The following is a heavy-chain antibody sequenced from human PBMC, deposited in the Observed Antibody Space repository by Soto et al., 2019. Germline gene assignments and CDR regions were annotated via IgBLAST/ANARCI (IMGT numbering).Heavy chain of an antibody. D-gene: IGHD6-19*01. J-gene: IGHJ4*02. V-gene: IGHV4-39*07. CDR3: ARQHSSGWYGIQLIDY. CDR1: GGSISSSSYY. Sequence: TLSLTCTVSGGSISSSSYYWGWIRQPPGKGLEWIGYIYYSGSTYYNPSLKSRVTISVDTSKNQFSLKLSSVTAADTAVYYCARQHSSGWYGIQLIDYWGQGTLVTVSS. CDR2: IYYSGST.